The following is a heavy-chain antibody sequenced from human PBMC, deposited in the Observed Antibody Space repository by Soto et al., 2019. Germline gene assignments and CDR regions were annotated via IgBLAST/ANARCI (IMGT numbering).Heavy chain of an antibody. CDR3: ARRRAVSGTGAY. CDR2: ISSTSSVI. J-gene: IGHJ4*02. CDR1: GFTFSSYS. D-gene: IGHD6-19*01. V-gene: IGHV3-48*01. Sequence: GGALRLSCAASGFTFSSYSMNWVRQAPGKGLEWVSYISSTSSVIYYADSVKGRFTVSRDNAKNSVFLQMNSLRGDDTAVYYCARRRAVSGTGAYWGQGTLVTVSS.